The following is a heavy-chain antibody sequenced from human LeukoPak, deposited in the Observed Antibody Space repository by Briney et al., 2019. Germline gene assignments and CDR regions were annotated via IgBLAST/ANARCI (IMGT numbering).Heavy chain of an antibody. J-gene: IGHJ6*02. CDR3: AKNLYCGGGSCYPSALGMDV. CDR1: RFTFSNYW. V-gene: IGHV3-7*03. Sequence: GGSLRLSCAASRFTFSNYWMSWVRQAPGKGLEWVANIKQDGGEKHYVDSVKGRFTISRDNSKNTLFLQMNSLRAEDTAVYYCAKNLYCGGGSCYPSALGMDVWGQGTTVTVSS. CDR2: IKQDGGEK. D-gene: IGHD2-15*01.